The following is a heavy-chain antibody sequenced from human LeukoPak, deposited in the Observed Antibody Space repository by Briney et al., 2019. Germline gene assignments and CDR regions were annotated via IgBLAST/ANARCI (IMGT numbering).Heavy chain of an antibody. CDR1: GVSISSYY. V-gene: IGHV4-59*01. CDR2: IYYSGST. Sequence: SETLSLTCTVSGVSISSYYWSWIRQPPGKGLEWIGYIYYSGSTNYNPSLKSRVTISVDTSKNQFSLKLSSVTAADTAVYYCARESSGWWDDYYYGMDVWAKGPRSPSP. CDR3: ARESSGWWDDYYYGMDV. J-gene: IGHJ6*02. D-gene: IGHD6-19*01.